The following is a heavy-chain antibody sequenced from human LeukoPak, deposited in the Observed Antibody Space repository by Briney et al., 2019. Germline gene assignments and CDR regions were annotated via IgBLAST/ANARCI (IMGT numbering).Heavy chain of an antibody. Sequence: TSETLSLTCTVSGGSISSYYWSWIRQPPGKGLECIGYIYYSGSSNYNPSLKSRVTISVDTSKNQFSLRLSPVTAADTAVYYCARFDSSDYFDAFDIWGQGTMVTVSS. V-gene: IGHV4-59*08. D-gene: IGHD3-22*01. CDR2: IYYSGSS. CDR3: ARFDSSDYFDAFDI. J-gene: IGHJ3*02. CDR1: GGSISSYY.